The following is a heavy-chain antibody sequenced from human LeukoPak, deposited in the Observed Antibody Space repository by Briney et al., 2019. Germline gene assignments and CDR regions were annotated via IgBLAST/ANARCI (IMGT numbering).Heavy chain of an antibody. Sequence: PSQTLSLTCTVSGGSISSGSYYWSWIRQPAGKGLEWIGRIYTSGSTNYNPSLKSRVTISVDTSKNQFSLKLSSVTAADTAVYYCAREVYPGAGDYNWFDPWGQGTLVTVSS. D-gene: IGHD2-8*01. CDR3: AREVYPGAGDYNWFDP. CDR1: GGSISSGSYY. CDR2: IYTSGST. V-gene: IGHV4-61*02. J-gene: IGHJ5*02.